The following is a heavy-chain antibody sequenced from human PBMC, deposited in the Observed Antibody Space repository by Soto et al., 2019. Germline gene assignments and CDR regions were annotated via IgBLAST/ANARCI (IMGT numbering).Heavy chain of an antibody. CDR1: GFPFSHAW. CDR2: IKSKAEGGAT. D-gene: IGHD5-12*01. Sequence: GGSLRLSCATSGFPFSHAWMNWVRQVPGRGLEWVGLIKSKAEGGATDYAAPAKGRFTISRDDSKSTVFLQMDSLKTEDTAVYYCATETTYSGYDTQPTWGPGALVTVSS. J-gene: IGHJ4*02. CDR3: ATETTYSGYDTQPT. V-gene: IGHV3-15*07.